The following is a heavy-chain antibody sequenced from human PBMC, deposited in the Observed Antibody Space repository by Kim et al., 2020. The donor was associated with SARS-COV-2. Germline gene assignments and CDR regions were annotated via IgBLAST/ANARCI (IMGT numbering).Heavy chain of an antibody. V-gene: IGHV1-8*01. CDR2: MNPNSGNT. CDR3: ARGSIVVVPAAIRYYYYGMDV. CDR1: GYTFTSYD. J-gene: IGHJ6*02. Sequence: ASVKVSCKASGYTFTSYDINWVRQATGQGLEWMGWMNPNSGNTGYAQKFQDRVTMTRNTSISTAYMELSSLRSEDTAVYYCARGSIVVVPAAIRYYYYGMDVWGQGTTVTVSS. D-gene: IGHD2-2*01.